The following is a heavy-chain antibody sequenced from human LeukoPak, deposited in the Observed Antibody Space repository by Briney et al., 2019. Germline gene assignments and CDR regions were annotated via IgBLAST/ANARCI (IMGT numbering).Heavy chain of an antibody. CDR1: RYSISSGYC. CDR2: IYHSGST. J-gene: IGHJ4*02. CDR3: ARVAYLGPSYDYY. D-gene: IGHD3-3*01. Sequence: SETLSLTCAGSRYSISSGYCWGWSRQPPGKGLEWIGSIYHSGSTYYNPSLKSRVTISVDTSKNQFSLKLSSVTAADTAVYYCARVAYLGPSYDYYWRQGHLVTVSS. V-gene: IGHV4-38-2*01.